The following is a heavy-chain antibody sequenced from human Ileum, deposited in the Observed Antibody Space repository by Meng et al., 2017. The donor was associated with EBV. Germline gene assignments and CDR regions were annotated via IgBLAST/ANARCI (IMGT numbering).Heavy chain of an antibody. D-gene: IGHD5-24*01. Sequence: QLRLWQSGAEGKKPGASWKVSCKASGYTFTNYDISWVRQATGQGLEWMGWMNPKTGTAHYAQKFQGRVSMTRDTSITTAYMELSSLTSEDTAVYYCVRTLERGDYWGQGTLVTVSS. CDR1: GYTFTNYD. CDR2: MNPKTGTA. CDR3: VRTLERGDY. V-gene: IGHV1-8*01. J-gene: IGHJ4*02.